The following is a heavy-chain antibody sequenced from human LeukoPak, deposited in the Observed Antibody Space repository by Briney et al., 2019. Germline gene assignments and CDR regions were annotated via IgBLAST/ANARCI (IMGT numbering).Heavy chain of an antibody. CDR2: LSGSGDTT. D-gene: IGHD1-7*01. V-gene: IGHV3-23*01. J-gene: IGHJ4*02. Sequence: GGSLRLSCAASGFTFSSYAMSWVRQAPGKGLEWVSGLSGSGDTTYHADSVRGRFTISRDNSKNTLYLQINSLGAEDTAVYYCAKVAPYGNYVFDYWGQGSQVTVSP. CDR3: AKVAPYGNYVFDY. CDR1: GFTFSSYA.